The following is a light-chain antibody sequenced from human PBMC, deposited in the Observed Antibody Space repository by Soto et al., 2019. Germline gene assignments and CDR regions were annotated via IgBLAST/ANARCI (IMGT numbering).Light chain of an antibody. V-gene: IGKV3-20*01. CDR1: QSVSSSY. CDR3: HQYGSSPPIT. Sequence: EIVLTQSPGTLSLAPGERATLSCSASQSVSSSYLAWYQQKPGQAPRLLIYGASSRATGIPDRFSGSESGTDFTLTISRLEPDDFAVYYCHQYGSSPPITFGQGTRLEIK. CDR2: GAS. J-gene: IGKJ5*01.